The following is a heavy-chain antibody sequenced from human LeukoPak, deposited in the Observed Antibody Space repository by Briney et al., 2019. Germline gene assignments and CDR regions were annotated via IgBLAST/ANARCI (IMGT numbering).Heavy chain of an antibody. CDR3: ARGHADIGLNYFDY. CDR2: INHVGGT. J-gene: IGHJ4*02. CDR1: GGSFSDYY. V-gene: IGHV4-34*01. D-gene: IGHD2-15*01. Sequence: PSETLSLTCAVYGGSFSDYYWIWIRQPPGKGLEWIGEINHVGGTNYNPSLKSRGTISVDTPKNQFSLRLSSVTAVDTALYFCARGHADIGLNYFDYWGPGTLVTVSS.